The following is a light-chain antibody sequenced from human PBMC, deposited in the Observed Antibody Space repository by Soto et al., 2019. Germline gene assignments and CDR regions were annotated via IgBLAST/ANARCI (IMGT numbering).Light chain of an antibody. CDR1: SSDVGGYNF. Sequence: QSVLTQPPSASGSPGQSVTISCSGTSSDVGGYNFVSWYQHFPGNAPKLIIYEVTKRPSGVPDRFSGSKSGNTASLTVSGLQTDDEADYYCSSYGGSNNFVFGTGTKVTVL. CDR3: SSYGGSNNFV. CDR2: EVT. J-gene: IGLJ1*01. V-gene: IGLV2-8*01.